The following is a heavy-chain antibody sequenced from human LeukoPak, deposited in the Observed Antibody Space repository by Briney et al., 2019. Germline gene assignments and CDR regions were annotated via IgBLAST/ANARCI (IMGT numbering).Heavy chain of an antibody. Sequence: GESLKISCKGSGYRFTSYWIGWVRQMPGKGREWMGIIYPGDSDTRYSPSFQGQVTISADKSISTAYLQWSSLKASDTAMYYCASGRSGSSPLFDYWGQGTLVTVSA. CDR3: ASGRSGSSPLFDY. D-gene: IGHD3-10*01. V-gene: IGHV5-51*01. CDR2: IYPGDSDT. J-gene: IGHJ4*02. CDR1: GYRFTSYW.